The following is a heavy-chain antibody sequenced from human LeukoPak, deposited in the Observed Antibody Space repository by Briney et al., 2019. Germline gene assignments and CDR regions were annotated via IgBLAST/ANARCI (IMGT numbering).Heavy chain of an antibody. J-gene: IGHJ4*02. CDR2: INHSGST. V-gene: IGHV4-34*01. D-gene: IGHD3-10*01. Sequence: PSETLSLTCAVYGGSFSGYYWSWIRQPPGKGLEWIGEINHSGSTNYNPSLKSRVTISVDTSKNQFSLKLSSVTAADTAVYYCARGSMVRGVMVGYWGQGTRVTVSS. CDR1: GGSFSGYY. CDR3: ARGSMVRGVMVGY.